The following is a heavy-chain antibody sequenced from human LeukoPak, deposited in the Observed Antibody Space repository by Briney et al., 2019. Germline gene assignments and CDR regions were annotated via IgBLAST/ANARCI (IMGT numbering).Heavy chain of an antibody. Sequence: TGGSLRLSCAASGFTFSSYSMNWVRQAPGKGLEWVSSISSSSSYIYYADSVKGRFTISRDNAKNSLYLQVNSLRAEDTAVYYCAREVSGYGPPKLWGQGTLVTVSS. CDR1: GFTFSSYS. V-gene: IGHV3-21*01. CDR3: AREVSGYGPPKL. D-gene: IGHD5-12*01. J-gene: IGHJ4*02. CDR2: ISSSSSYI.